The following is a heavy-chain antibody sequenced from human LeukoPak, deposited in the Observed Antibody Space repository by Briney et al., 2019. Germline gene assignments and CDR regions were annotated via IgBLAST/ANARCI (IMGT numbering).Heavy chain of an antibody. CDR2: ITGTGGNT. D-gene: IGHD3-22*01. J-gene: IGHJ4*02. Sequence: PWGSLRLSCAASGFTFRSYDMSWVRQAPGKGLEWVSDITGTGGNTYYADSVKGRFTISRDNSKNTLYLQMNSLRDEDTAVYYCAKVKDTSGSRFDYWGQGTLVTVSS. CDR3: AKVKDTSGSRFDY. V-gene: IGHV3-23*01. CDR1: GFTFRSYD.